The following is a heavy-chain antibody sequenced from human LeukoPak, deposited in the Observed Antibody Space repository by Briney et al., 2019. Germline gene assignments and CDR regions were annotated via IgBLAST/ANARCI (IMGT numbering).Heavy chain of an antibody. CDR2: IYYSGST. J-gene: IGHJ5*02. Sequence: NTSETLSLTCTVSGGSISSGGYYWSWIRQPPGKGLEWIGSIYYSGSTYYNPSLKSRVTISVDTSKNQFSLKLSSVTAADTAVYYCARPRRQRNWFDPWGQGTLVTVSS. CDR1: GGSISSGGYY. V-gene: IGHV4-39*01. D-gene: IGHD6-25*01. CDR3: ARPRRQRNWFDP.